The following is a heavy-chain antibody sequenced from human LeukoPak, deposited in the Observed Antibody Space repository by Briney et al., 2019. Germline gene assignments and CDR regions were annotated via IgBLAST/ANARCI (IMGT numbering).Heavy chain of an antibody. D-gene: IGHD6-19*01. J-gene: IGHJ4*02. V-gene: IGHV3-23*01. CDR1: GFTFSIYA. CDR3: AKGSLHQWLVHYFDY. Sequence: GGSLRLSCAASGFTFSIYAMSWVRQAPGKGLEWVSAISGSGGSTYYADSVKGRFTISRDNSKNTLYLQMNSLRAEDTAVYYCAKGSLHQWLVHYFDYWGQGTLVTVSS. CDR2: ISGSGGST.